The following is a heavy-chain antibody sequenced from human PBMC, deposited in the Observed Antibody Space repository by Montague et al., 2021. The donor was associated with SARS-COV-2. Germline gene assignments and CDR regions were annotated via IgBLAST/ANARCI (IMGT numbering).Heavy chain of an antibody. CDR3: ASFPSGYYDSSGYHI. D-gene: IGHD3-22*01. J-gene: IGHJ4*02. Sequence: SETLSLTCAVYGGSFSGYYWSWIRQPPGNGLEWIGEINHSGSTNYNPSLKSRVTISVDTSKNQFSLKLSSVTAADTAVYYCASFPSGYYDSSGYHIWGQGTLVTVSS. CDR1: GGSFSGYY. V-gene: IGHV4-34*01. CDR2: INHSGST.